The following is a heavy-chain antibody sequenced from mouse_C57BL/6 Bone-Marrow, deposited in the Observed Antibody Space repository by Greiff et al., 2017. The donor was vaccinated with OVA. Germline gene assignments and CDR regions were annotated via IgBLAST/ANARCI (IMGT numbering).Heavy chain of an antibody. CDR2: IYPGDGDT. CDR3: ARPYYYGRENCDV. D-gene: IGHD1-1*01. Sequence: VQLQQSGPELVKPGASVKISCKASGYAFSSSWMNWVKQRPGKGLEWIGRIYPGDGDTTYNGKFKGKATLTADKSSSTAYMQLSSLTSEDSAVYVCARPYYYGRENCDVWGTGTTVTVSS. CDR1: GYAFSSSW. V-gene: IGHV1-82*01. J-gene: IGHJ1*03.